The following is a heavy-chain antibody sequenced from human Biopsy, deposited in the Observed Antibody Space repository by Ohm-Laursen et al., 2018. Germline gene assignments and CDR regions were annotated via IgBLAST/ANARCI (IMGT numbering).Heavy chain of an antibody. CDR1: GYTFTDYY. Sequence: GSSVKVSCKASGYTFTDYYVHWVRQAPGHGLEWMGWIDTINGGARYAQKFQGRVTMTRDTSTSTAYMELSRLTSDDTAVYYCARERDPWGQGTLVTVSS. J-gene: IGHJ5*02. CDR2: IDTINGGA. V-gene: IGHV1-2*02. CDR3: ARERDP.